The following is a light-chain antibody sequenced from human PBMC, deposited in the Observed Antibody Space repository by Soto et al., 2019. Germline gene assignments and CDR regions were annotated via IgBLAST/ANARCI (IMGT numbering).Light chain of an antibody. CDR3: SSYAGSATFVV. Sequence: QSVLTQPPSASGSPGRSITISCTGTTRDVGAYNFVSWYRQLPGKAPKLLIYEVTKRPSGVPDRFSGSKSGNTASLTVSGLQAEDEADYYCSSYAGSATFVVFGGGTKLTVL. CDR2: EVT. J-gene: IGLJ2*01. CDR1: TRDVGAYNF. V-gene: IGLV2-8*01.